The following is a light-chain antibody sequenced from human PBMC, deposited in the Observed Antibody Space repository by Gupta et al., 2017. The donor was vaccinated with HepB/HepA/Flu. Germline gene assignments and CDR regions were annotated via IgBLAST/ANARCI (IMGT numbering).Light chain of an antibody. CDR1: SPNIGAGYN. Sequence: QSVLTQPPSVSGAPGQRVTIPCTGSSPNIGAGYNVHWYQQLPGTAPKLLIYYNNNRPSGVPDRFSGSKSGTSASLAITGLQAEDEADYYCQSYDSSLSGYVVFGGGTKLAVL. V-gene: IGLV1-40*01. CDR3: QSYDSSLSGYVV. J-gene: IGLJ2*01. CDR2: YNN.